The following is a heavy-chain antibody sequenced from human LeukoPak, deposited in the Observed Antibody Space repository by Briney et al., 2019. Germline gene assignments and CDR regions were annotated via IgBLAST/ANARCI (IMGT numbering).Heavy chain of an antibody. V-gene: IGHV3-21*01. CDR1: GFAFSTYS. D-gene: IGHD1-26*01. J-gene: IGHJ4*02. Sequence: GGSLRLSCAASGFAFSTYSMNWVRQAPGKGLEWVSSITSTSSYIYYADSVKGRFTISRDNAKNSLYLQMNTLRAEDAAVYYCARVAGGSHHFDYWGQGTLVTVSS. CDR2: ITSTSSYI. CDR3: ARVAGGSHHFDY.